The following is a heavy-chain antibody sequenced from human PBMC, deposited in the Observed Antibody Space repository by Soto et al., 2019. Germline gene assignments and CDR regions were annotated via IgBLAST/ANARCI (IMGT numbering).Heavy chain of an antibody. CDR3: ARGGGVGVAGSAAFDM. CDR1: GYPVTAYY. CDR2: INPATGAA. D-gene: IGHD3-3*01. J-gene: IGHJ3*02. Sequence: QLHLVQSGAVVKKPGASVTVSCSASGYPVTAYYMHWVRQAPGRGLEWMGGINPATGAAKYTQTFKGRVTMTGATSTSTVFMELSGLTSEDTAVFYCARGGGVGVAGSAAFDMWGQGTLVTVSS. V-gene: IGHV1-2*02.